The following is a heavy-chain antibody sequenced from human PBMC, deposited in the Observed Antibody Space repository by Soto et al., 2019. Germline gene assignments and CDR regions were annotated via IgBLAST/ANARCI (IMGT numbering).Heavy chain of an antibody. J-gene: IGHJ4*02. CDR1: GFTFSNYD. Sequence: EVLLLESGGGLVQPGGSLRLSCAASGFTFSNYDMGWVRQAPGKGLELVSFISGSGSGPYYADSVKGLFTISRDNAENTLYLQMNSLRVEDTAVYHCAKLQSWRALDYWGQGTLVTVSS. CDR2: ISGSGSGP. D-gene: IGHD6-13*01. V-gene: IGHV3-23*01. CDR3: AKLQSWRALDY.